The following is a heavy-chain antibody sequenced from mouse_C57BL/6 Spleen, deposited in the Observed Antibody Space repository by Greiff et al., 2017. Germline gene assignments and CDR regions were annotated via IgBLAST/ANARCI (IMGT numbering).Heavy chain of an antibody. CDR1: GYTFTSYD. D-gene: IGHD1-1*01. V-gene: IGHV1-85*01. CDR3: ARNYYGSSPPWYFDV. CDR2: IYPRDGST. J-gene: IGHJ1*03. Sequence: VQLVESGPELVKPGASVKLSCKASGYTFTSYDINWVKQRPGQGLARIGWIYPRDGSTKYNEKFKGKATLNVDTSSSTAYMELHSLTSEDAAVYFCARNYYGSSPPWYFDVWGTGTTVTVSS.